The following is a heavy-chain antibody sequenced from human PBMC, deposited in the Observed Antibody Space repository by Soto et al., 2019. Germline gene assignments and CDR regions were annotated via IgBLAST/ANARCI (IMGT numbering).Heavy chain of an antibody. D-gene: IGHD2-15*01. V-gene: IGHV4-39*02. J-gene: IGHJ4*02. CDR3: GRLAEAATGHTDFDF. CDR1: GASIKSRNYF. CDR2: IHSSGGT. Sequence: QLQLQETGPGLVKPSETLSLTCTVSGASIKSRNYFWGWNRQPPGKGLEFVGSIHSSGGTYYNPSLKSRVTVSVDLSNSHFSLSLKSLTATDTAVYYCGRLAEAATGHTDFDFWGQGTLVTVSS.